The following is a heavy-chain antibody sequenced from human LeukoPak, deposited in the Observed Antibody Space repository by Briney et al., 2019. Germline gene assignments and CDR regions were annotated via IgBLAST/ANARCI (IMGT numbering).Heavy chain of an antibody. J-gene: IGHJ3*02. CDR1: GGSISSYY. V-gene: IGHV4-59*13. D-gene: IGHD3-10*01. CDR2: IYYSGST. Sequence: SETLPLTCTVSGGSISSYYWSWIRQPPGKGLEWIGYIYYSGSTNYNPSLKSRVTISVDTSKNQFSLKLSSVTAADTAVYYCAREMGRLWFGLDGAFDIWGQGTMVTVSS. CDR3: AREMGRLWFGLDGAFDI.